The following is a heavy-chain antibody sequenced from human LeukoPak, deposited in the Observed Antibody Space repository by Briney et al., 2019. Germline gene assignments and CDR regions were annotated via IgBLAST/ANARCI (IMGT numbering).Heavy chain of an antibody. J-gene: IGHJ4*02. D-gene: IGHD3-3*01. CDR1: GFSFSNYW. V-gene: IGHV3-23*01. Sequence: GGSLRLSCEASGFSFSNYWMSWVRQAPGKGLEWVSAISGSGGSTYYADSVKGRFTISRDNSKNTLYLQMNSLRAEDTAVYYCAKDITIFGVVRPIDYWGQGTLVTVSS. CDR3: AKDITIFGVVRPIDY. CDR2: ISGSGGST.